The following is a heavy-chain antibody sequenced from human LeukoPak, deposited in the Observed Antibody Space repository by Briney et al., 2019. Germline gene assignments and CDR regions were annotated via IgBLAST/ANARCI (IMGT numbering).Heavy chain of an antibody. CDR2: INPNGGGT. V-gene: IGHV1-2*02. D-gene: IGHD6-13*01. J-gene: IGHJ4*02. CDR1: GYTFTDHY. Sequence: ASVKVSCKASGYTFTDHYLHRLRQAPAQGLEYLGWINPNGGGTNFPQKFQGRVTLTIDTSVNTGYMEITKLTSDDTAVYYCARIITSTWYSEFDCWGQGTLVAVSS. CDR3: ARIITSTWYSEFDC.